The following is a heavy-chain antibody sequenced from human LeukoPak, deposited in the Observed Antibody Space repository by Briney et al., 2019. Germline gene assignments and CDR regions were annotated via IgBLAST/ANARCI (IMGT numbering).Heavy chain of an antibody. CDR1: GYSFTNYA. D-gene: IGHD6-13*01. Sequence: ASVKVSCKASGYSFTNYAIHWVRQAPGQRLEWMGWINAADGGTRYSQDFQDRLTISADTSASIAYMELSSLTFEDMALYYCARVYGSSWYEPYYYYMDVWGKGTTVTISS. V-gene: IGHV1-3*03. CDR3: ARVYGSSWYEPYYYYMDV. CDR2: INAADGGT. J-gene: IGHJ6*03.